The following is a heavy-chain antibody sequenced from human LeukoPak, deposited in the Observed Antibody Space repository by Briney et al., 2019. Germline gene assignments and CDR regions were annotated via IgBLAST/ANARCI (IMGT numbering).Heavy chain of an antibody. J-gene: IGHJ6*02. CDR3: ARVSEAYDILRAGYYYGMDV. CDR2: IYYSGST. D-gene: IGHD3-9*01. CDR1: GGSFSSGSYY. V-gene: IGHV4-61*01. Sequence: SETLSLTCTVSGGSFSSGSYYWSWIRQPPGKGLEWIGYIYYSGSTNYNPSLKSRVTISVDTSKNQFSLKLSSVTAADTAVYYCARVSEAYDILRAGYYYGMDVWGQGTTVTVSS.